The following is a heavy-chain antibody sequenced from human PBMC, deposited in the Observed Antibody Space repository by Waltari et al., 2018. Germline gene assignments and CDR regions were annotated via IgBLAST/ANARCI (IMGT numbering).Heavy chain of an antibody. CDR1: GYTFTNYG. J-gene: IGHJ6*02. D-gene: IGHD6-19*01. CDR3: GRVALGSGFGPYFYYGMDV. CDR2: SSASNGIT. V-gene: IGHV1-18*04. Sequence: QVQLVQSGAEVEKPGASVRVSCRASGYTFTNYGISWVRQVPGQGLEWMGWSSASNGITNYAQRLQGRVTLTTATSTSTAYLDLRSLKSDDTAIYYCGRVALGSGFGPYFYYGMDVWGQGTTVTVSS.